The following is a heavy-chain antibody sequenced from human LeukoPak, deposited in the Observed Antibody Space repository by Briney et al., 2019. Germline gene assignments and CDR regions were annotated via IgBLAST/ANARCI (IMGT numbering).Heavy chain of an antibody. D-gene: IGHD6-6*01. CDR2: ISYDGSNK. Sequence: GGSLRLSCAASGFTFSSYGMHWVRQAPGKGLEWVAVISYDGSNKYYADSVKGRFTISRDNSKNTLYLQMNSLRAEDTAVYYCANAWGSSSSLFDYWGQGTLVTVSS. J-gene: IGHJ4*02. CDR1: GFTFSSYG. CDR3: ANAWGSSSSLFDY. V-gene: IGHV3-30*18.